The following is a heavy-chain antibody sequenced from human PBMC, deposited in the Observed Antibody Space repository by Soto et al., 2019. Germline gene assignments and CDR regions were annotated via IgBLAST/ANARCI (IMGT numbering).Heavy chain of an antibody. J-gene: IGHJ6*02. V-gene: IGHV4-4*02. CDR2: IYHSGST. CDR3: ARETYYYDSSGYLRSNGMDV. Sequence: ETLSLTCAVSGGSISSSNWWSWVRQPPGKGLEWIGEIYHSGSTNYNPSLKSRVTISVDKSKNQFSLKLSSVTAADTAVYYCARETYYYDSSGYLRSNGMDVWGQGTTVTVSS. CDR1: GGSISSSNW. D-gene: IGHD3-22*01.